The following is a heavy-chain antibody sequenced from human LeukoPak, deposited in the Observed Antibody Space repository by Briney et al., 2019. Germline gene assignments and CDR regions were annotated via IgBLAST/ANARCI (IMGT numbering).Heavy chain of an antibody. CDR3: TRDYTSRWCYFDH. CDR1: GGSISNYF. D-gene: IGHD6-19*01. V-gene: IGHV4-59*01. CDR2: IYSSGST. Sequence: SETLSLTCSVSGGSISNYFWTWIRQPPGKGLEWIGYIYSSGSTYYNPFLKSRVTISVDTSKNQFSLKLTSVTAADTAVYYCTRDYTSRWCYFDHWGQGTLVTVSS. J-gene: IGHJ4*02.